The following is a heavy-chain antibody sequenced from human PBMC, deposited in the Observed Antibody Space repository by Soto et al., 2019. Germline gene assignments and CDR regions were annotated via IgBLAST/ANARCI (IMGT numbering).Heavy chain of an antibody. D-gene: IGHD2-2*01. Sequence: ASVKVSCKASGYTFTGYYTHWVRQAPGQGLEWMGWINPNSGGTNYAQKFQGRVTMTRDTSISTAYMELSRLRSDDTAVYYCARVGSVAGYCSSTSCPDYYYYGMDVWGQGTTVTVSS. CDR2: INPNSGGT. V-gene: IGHV1-2*02. CDR3: ARVGSVAGYCSSTSCPDYYYYGMDV. J-gene: IGHJ6*02. CDR1: GYTFTGYY.